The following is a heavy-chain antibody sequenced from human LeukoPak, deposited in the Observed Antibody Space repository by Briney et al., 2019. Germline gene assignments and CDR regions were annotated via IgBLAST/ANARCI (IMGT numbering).Heavy chain of an antibody. V-gene: IGHV3-21*01. CDR1: GFTFSSYS. Sequence: GGSLRLSCAASGFTFSSYSMNWVRQAPGKGLEWVSSISSSSSHIYYADSVKGRFTISRDNAKNSLYLQMNSLRAEDTAVYYCARDPLSGRYAFDIAGQGTMVTVSS. CDR3: ARDPLSGRYAFDI. CDR2: ISSSSSHI. J-gene: IGHJ3*02. D-gene: IGHD2-8*02.